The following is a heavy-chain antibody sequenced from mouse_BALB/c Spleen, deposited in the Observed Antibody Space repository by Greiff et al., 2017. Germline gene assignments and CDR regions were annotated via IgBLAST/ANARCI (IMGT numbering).Heavy chain of an antibody. CDR3: ARSISTWFAY. CDR1: GYTFTSYW. J-gene: IGHJ3*01. CDR2: INPSNGRT. Sequence: VQLQQPGAELVKPGASVKLSCKASGYTFTSYWMHWVKQRPGQGLEWIGEINPSNGRTNYNEKFKSKATLTVDKSSSTAYMQLSSLTSEDSAVYYCARSISTWFAYWGQGTLVTVSA. V-gene: IGHV1S81*02.